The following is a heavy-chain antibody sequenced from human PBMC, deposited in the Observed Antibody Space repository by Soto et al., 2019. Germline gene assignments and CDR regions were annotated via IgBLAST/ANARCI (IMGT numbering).Heavy chain of an antibody. V-gene: IGHV3-74*01. D-gene: IGHD5-18*01. CDR2: IYSDGSGT. J-gene: IGHJ4*02. CDR1: GFTFSSYC. Sequence: GESLKISCAASGFTFSSYCMHLVRQAPGKGLVWVSRIYSDGSGTTYAYSVKGRFTISRDNAKSMLYLQMNSLRVEDTAVYYCATLNSFGADYWGQGTLVTVSS. CDR3: ATLNSFGADY.